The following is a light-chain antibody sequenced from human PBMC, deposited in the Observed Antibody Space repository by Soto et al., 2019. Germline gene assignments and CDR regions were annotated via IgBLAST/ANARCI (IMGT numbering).Light chain of an antibody. V-gene: IGKV1-5*03. Sequence: DIQMTQSPSTLSASVGDRVTITRRASQGISYWLAWYQQKPGKAPNLLIYKASSLESRVPSRFSGSGSGTEFTLTINSLQPDDFATYYCQQYSNYPLTFGGGTKVEI. J-gene: IGKJ4*01. CDR3: QQYSNYPLT. CDR2: KAS. CDR1: QGISYW.